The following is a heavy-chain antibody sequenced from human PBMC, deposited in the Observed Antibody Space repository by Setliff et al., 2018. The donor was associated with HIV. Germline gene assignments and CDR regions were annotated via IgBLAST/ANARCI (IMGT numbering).Heavy chain of an antibody. V-gene: IGHV1-3*01. D-gene: IGHD6-6*01. J-gene: IGHJ3*02. Sequence: GASVKVSCKASGYTFTDYYMHWARQAPGQRLEWMGWINVGNDNTKYSQTLQGRVTIARDTSASTAYMELSSLRSEDTAVYYCARGHSSSAYDAYDIWGQGTMVTVSS. CDR1: GYTFTDYY. CDR2: INVGNDNT. CDR3: ARGHSSSAYDAYDI.